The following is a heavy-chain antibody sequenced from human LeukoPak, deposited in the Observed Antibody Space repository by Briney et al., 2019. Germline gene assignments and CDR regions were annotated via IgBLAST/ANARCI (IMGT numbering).Heavy chain of an antibody. CDR1: GFTFDDYA. D-gene: IGHD3-10*01. Sequence: GGSLRLSCAASGFTFDDYAMHWVRHAPGKGLDWVSLISGDGGSTYYADSVKGRFTISRDNSKNSLYLQMNSLRTEDTALYYCAKEVITMVRGVINYYMDVWGKGTTVTVSS. CDR3: AKEVITMVRGVINYYMDV. J-gene: IGHJ6*03. V-gene: IGHV3-43*02. CDR2: ISGDGGST.